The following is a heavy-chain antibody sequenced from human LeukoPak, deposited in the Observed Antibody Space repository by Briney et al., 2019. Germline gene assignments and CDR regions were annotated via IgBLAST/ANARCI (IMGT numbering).Heavy chain of an antibody. J-gene: IGHJ5*02. D-gene: IGHD3-9*01. Sequence: GGSLRLSCAASGFPFSGYAMSWVRQTPGKGLEWVAAFSGSGTSTYYADSVKGRFTISRDNSKNILFLQMSSLRVEDTAIYYCARDLDWGAFDAWGQGTLVTVSS. CDR3: ARDLDWGAFDA. V-gene: IGHV3-23*01. CDR1: GFPFSGYA. CDR2: FSGSGTST.